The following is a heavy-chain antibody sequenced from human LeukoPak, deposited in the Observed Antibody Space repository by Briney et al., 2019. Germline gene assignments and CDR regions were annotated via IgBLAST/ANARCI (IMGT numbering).Heavy chain of an antibody. J-gene: IGHJ6*03. CDR2: MNPNSGNT. CDR1: GYTFTSYD. V-gene: IGHV1-8*03. Sequence: ASVKVSCKASGYTFTSYDINWVRQATRQGLEWMGWMNPNSGNTGYAQKFQGRVTITRNTSISTAYMELSSLRSEDTAVYYCARGGGERLYYYYMDVWGKGTTVTVSS. D-gene: IGHD4-17*01. CDR3: ARGGGERLYYYYMDV.